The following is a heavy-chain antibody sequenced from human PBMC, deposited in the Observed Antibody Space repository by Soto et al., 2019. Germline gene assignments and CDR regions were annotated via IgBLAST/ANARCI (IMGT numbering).Heavy chain of an antibody. J-gene: IGHJ4*02. V-gene: IGHV3-9*01. Sequence: GGSLRLSCAASGFTFDDYAMHWVRQAPGKGLEWVSGISWNSGSIGYADSVKGRFTISRDNAKNSLYLQMNSLRAEDTALYYCAKDEKSVIAAAGTGYFDYWGQGTLVTVSS. CDR2: ISWNSGSI. CDR1: GFTFDDYA. D-gene: IGHD6-13*01. CDR3: AKDEKSVIAAAGTGYFDY.